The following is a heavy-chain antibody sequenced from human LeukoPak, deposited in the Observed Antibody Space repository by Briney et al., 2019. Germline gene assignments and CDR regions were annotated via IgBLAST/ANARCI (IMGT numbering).Heavy chain of an antibody. CDR2: ISSSSSYI. J-gene: IGHJ6*02. Sequence: GGSLRLSCAASGFTFSSYSMNWVRQAPGKGLEWVSSISSSSSYIYYADSVKGRFTISRDNAKNSLYLQMNSLRAEDTAIYYCAKAPAPYYYYYGMDVWGQGTAVTVSS. V-gene: IGHV3-21*04. CDR3: AKAPAPYYYYYGMDV. CDR1: GFTFSSYS.